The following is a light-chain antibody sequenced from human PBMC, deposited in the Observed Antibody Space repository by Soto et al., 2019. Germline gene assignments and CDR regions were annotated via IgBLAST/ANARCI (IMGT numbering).Light chain of an antibody. Sequence: QSALTQPASVSGSPGQSITISCTGTSSDVGGYNYVSWYQQHPGKAPKLMIYEVSNRPSGVSNRFSGSKSGNTASLTISGLQAEDVVHYYCSSYPSSSTRVFGGGTKLTVL. CDR1: SSDVGGYNY. CDR2: EVS. J-gene: IGLJ3*02. CDR3: SSYPSSSTRV. V-gene: IGLV2-14*01.